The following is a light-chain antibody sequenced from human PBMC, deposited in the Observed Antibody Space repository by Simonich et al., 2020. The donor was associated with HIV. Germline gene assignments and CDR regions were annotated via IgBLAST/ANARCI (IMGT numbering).Light chain of an antibody. CDR3: QSYDSSLSGV. V-gene: IGLV2-8*01. Sequence: QSALTQPPSASGSPGQSVTISCTGTSSDVGGYNYVSWYQQHPGKAPKLMIYEVTKRPSGVPDRFSGSKSGTSASLAITGLQAEDEADYYCQSYDSSLSGVFGGGTQLTVL. CDR2: EVT. CDR1: SSDVGGYNY. J-gene: IGLJ7*01.